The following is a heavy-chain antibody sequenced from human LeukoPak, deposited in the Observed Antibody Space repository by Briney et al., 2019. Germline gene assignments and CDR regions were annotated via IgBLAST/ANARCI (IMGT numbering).Heavy chain of an antibody. CDR3: ARAIVGVTDAFDI. D-gene: IGHD1-26*01. J-gene: IGHJ3*02. CDR1: GGSISSYY. Sequence: SETLSLTCTVSGGSISSYYWSWIRQPAGKGLEWIGRMYSDGSTNYNPSVRSRVIMSIDTSKKQFSLKVTYVTAADTAVYYCARAIVGVTDAFDIWGQGTTVTVSS. CDR2: MYSDGST. V-gene: IGHV4-4*07.